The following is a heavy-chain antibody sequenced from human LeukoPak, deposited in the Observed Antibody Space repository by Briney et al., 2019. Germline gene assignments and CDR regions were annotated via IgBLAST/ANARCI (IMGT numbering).Heavy chain of an antibody. CDR3: AREGIVRTYDQ. CDR1: GGSISSYY. CDR2: IYYSGIT. V-gene: IGHV4-59*12. Sequence: PSETLSLTCTVPGGSISSYYWSWIRQPSGKELEWIACIYYSGITHYNPSLKSRVTISLDTSKNQFSLRLSSVTAADTAVYYCAREGIVRTYDQWGQGTLVTVSS. D-gene: IGHD2/OR15-2a*01. J-gene: IGHJ4*02.